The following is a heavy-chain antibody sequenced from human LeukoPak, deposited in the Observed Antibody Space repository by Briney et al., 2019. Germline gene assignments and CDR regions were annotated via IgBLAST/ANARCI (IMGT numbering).Heavy chain of an antibody. CDR1: GGSISSDSYY. CDR3: ARDYGEYYFDY. D-gene: IGHD4-17*01. CDR2: IYYTGST. V-gene: IGHV4-39*07. Sequence: SETLSLTCTVSGGSISSDSYYWGWIRQPPGKGLEWIGSIYYTGSTGYNPSLKSRVTISIDTSKNQFSLKLTSVTAADTAVYYCARDYGEYYFDYWGQGTLVTVSS. J-gene: IGHJ4*02.